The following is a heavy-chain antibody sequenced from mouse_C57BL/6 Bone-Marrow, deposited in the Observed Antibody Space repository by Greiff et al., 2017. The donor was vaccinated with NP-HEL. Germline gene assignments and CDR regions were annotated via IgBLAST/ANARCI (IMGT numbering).Heavy chain of an antibody. Sequence: QVQLQQPGAELVKPGASVKLSCKASGYTFTSYWMHWVKQRPGQGLEWIGMIHPNSGSTNYNEKFKSKATLTVDKSSSTAYMQLSSLTSEDSAVYYCARRYHGSSFYWYFDVWGTGTTVTVSS. CDR2: IHPNSGST. V-gene: IGHV1-64*01. CDR1: GYTFTSYW. D-gene: IGHD1-1*01. J-gene: IGHJ1*03. CDR3: ARRYHGSSFYWYFDV.